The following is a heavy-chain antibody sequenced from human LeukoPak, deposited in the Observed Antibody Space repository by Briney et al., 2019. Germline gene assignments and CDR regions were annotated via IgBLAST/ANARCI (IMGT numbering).Heavy chain of an antibody. CDR3: ARAPFWRYSSGWWDY. Sequence: GGSLRLSCAASGFTFSSYAMHWVRQAPGKGLEWVANIKQDGSEKYYVDSVKGRFTISRDNAKNSLYLQMNSLRAEDTAVYYCARAPFWRYSSGWWDYWGQGTLVTVSS. CDR2: IKQDGSEK. V-gene: IGHV3-7*01. J-gene: IGHJ4*02. D-gene: IGHD6-19*01. CDR1: GFTFSSYA.